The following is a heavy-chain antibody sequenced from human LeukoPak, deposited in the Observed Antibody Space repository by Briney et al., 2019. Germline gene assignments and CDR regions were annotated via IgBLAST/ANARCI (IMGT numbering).Heavy chain of an antibody. V-gene: IGHV1-2*02. CDR2: INPNSGGT. CDR1: GYTFTSYY. J-gene: IGHJ3*02. CDR3: ARPFQSDAFDI. D-gene: IGHD3-3*02. Sequence: ASVKVSCKASGYTFTSYYMHWVRQAPGQGLEWMGWINPNSGGTNYAQKFQGRVTMTRDTSISTAYMELSRLGSDDTAVYYCARPFQSDAFDIWGQGTMVTVSS.